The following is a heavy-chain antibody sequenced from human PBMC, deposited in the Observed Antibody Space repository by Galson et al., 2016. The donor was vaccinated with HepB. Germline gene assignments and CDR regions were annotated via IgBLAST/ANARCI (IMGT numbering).Heavy chain of an antibody. CDR2: IDGVGYGSAT. J-gene: IGHJ4*02. CDR1: GFPFSSYA. V-gene: IGHV3-23*01. Sequence: LRLSCAASGFPFSSYAMSWVRQAPGKGLEWLSAIDGVGYGSATYYTDSVKGRFTISRDNSRDTLYLQMNSLRAEDTAVYFCAKGPSGDYSPWGSYRDECWGQGTRVTVSS. D-gene: IGHD3-16*02. CDR3: AKGPSGDYSPWGSYRDEC.